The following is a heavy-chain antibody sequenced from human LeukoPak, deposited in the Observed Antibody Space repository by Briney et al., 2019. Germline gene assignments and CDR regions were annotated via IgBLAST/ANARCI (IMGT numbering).Heavy chain of an antibody. D-gene: IGHD1-26*01. CDR3: ARDDIRVGARPFDY. J-gene: IGHJ4*02. Sequence: GGSLRLSCAASGFTFSSYWMSWVRQAPGKGLEWVANIKKDGSEKYYVDSVKGRFTISRDNAKTSLYLQMNSLRAEDTAVYYCARDDIRVGARPFDYWGQGTLVTVSS. V-gene: IGHV3-7*01. CDR1: GFTFSSYW. CDR2: IKKDGSEK.